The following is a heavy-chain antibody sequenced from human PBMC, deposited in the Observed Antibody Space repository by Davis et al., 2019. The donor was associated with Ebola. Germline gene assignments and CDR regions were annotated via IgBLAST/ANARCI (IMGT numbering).Heavy chain of an antibody. J-gene: IGHJ6*02. CDR3: ARRGTKYYYYGMDV. V-gene: IGHV1-18*01. Sequence: ASVKVSCKASGYTFTSYDINWVRQAPGQGLEWMGWISAYNGNTNYAQKLQGRVTMTTDTSTSTAYMELRSLRSDDTAVYYCARRGTKYYYYGMDVWGQGTTVTVSS. CDR1: GYTFTSYD. D-gene: IGHD3-16*01. CDR2: ISAYNGNT.